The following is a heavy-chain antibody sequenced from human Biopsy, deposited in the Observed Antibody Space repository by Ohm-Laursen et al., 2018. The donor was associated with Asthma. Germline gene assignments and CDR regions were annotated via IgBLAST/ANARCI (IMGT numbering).Heavy chain of an antibody. CDR1: GFTFSSYG. D-gene: IGHD5-12*01. Sequence: SLRLSCAASGFTFSSYGMHWVRQAPGKGLKWVAVISYDGSNKYYAGSVKGRFTISRDNSKNTLYLQMNSLRAEDTAVYYCAKDLDIVATTHYYYYNGMDVWGQGTTVTVSS. V-gene: IGHV3-30*18. J-gene: IGHJ6*02. CDR3: AKDLDIVATTHYYYYNGMDV. CDR2: ISYDGSNK.